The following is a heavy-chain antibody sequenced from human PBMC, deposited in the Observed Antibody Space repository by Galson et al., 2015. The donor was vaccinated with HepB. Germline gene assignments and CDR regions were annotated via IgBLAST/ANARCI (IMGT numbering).Heavy chain of an antibody. D-gene: IGHD3-3*01. Sequence: SETLSLTCAVYGGSFSGYYWSWIRQPPGKGLEWIGEINHSGSTNYNPSLKSRVTISVDTSKNQFSLKLSSVTAADTAVYYCARGRSAWGQGTLVTVSS. CDR3: ARGRSA. J-gene: IGHJ5*02. CDR1: GGSFSGYY. CDR2: INHSGST. V-gene: IGHV4-34*01.